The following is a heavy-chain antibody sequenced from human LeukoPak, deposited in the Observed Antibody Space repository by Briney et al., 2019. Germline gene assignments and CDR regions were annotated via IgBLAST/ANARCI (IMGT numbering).Heavy chain of an antibody. J-gene: IGHJ4*02. D-gene: IGHD3-3*01. CDR1: GGTFSSYG. CDR2: IIPIFGTA. CDR3: ARSITIFGVVDFDY. Sequence: ASVKVSCKASGGTFSSYGISWVRQAPGQGLEWMGGIIPIFGTANYAQKFQGRVTITADESTSTAYMELSSLRSEDTAVYYCARSITIFGVVDFDYWGQGTLVTVSS. V-gene: IGHV1-69*01.